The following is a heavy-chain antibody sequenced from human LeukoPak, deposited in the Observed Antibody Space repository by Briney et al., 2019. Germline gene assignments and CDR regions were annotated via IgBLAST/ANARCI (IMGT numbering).Heavy chain of an antibody. J-gene: IGHJ5*02. Sequence: GASVKVSCKASGYTFTGYYMHWVRQAPGQGLEWMGWINPNTGGTNYAQKFQGRVTMTRDTSISTAYMELSRLRSDDTAVYYCARVYYYYYDSSGLFDPWGQGTLVTVSS. D-gene: IGHD3-22*01. CDR3: ARVYYYYYDSSGLFDP. CDR1: GYTFTGYY. V-gene: IGHV1-2*02. CDR2: INPNTGGT.